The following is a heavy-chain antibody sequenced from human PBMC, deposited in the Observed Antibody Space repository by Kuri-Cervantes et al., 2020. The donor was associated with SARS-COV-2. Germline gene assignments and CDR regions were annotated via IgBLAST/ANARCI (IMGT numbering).Heavy chain of an antibody. CDR1: GYSISSGYY. V-gene: IGHV4-38-2*01. CDR2: IYHSGST. CDR3: AKGYIAAVSSFDL. J-gene: IGHJ2*01. D-gene: IGHD6-13*01. Sequence: SETLSLTCAVSGYSISSGYYWGWIRQPPGKGLEWIGSIYHSGSTYYNPSLKSRVTISVDTSKNQFSLKLSSVTAADTAVYYCAKGYIAAVSSFDLWGRGTLVTVSS.